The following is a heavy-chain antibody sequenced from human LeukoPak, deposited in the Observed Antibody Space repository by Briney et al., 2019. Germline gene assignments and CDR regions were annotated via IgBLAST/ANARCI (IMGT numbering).Heavy chain of an antibody. J-gene: IGHJ4*02. CDR3: ARDPPQSIAVAGIDFDY. Sequence: GGSLRLSCAASGFTFSSYSMNWVRQAPGKGLEWVSSISSSSSYIYYADSVKGRFTLSRDNAKNSLYLQMNSLRAEDTAVYYCARDPPQSIAVAGIDFDYWGQGTLVTVSS. CDR1: GFTFSSYS. V-gene: IGHV3-21*01. D-gene: IGHD6-19*01. CDR2: ISSSSSYI.